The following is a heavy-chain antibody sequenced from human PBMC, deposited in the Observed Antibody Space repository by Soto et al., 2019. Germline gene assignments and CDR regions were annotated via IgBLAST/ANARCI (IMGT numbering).Heavy chain of an antibody. V-gene: IGHV3-33*05. CDR2: ISFDSRDK. CDR3: ARVCGGDCGNAFDD. J-gene: IGHJ3*01. D-gene: IGHD2-21*02. Sequence: QVQLVESGGGVVQPGRSLRLSCAASGFTFSAYGIHWVRQAPGKGLEWVATISFDSRDKLYVDSMNGRLTISRENSRNTVYLQMDSLRAEDTAVYHCARVCGGDCGNAFDDWGQGTVVAVSP. CDR1: GFTFSAYG.